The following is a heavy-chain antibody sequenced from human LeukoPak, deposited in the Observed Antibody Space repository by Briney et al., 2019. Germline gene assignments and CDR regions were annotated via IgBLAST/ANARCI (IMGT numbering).Heavy chain of an antibody. V-gene: IGHV3-30*04. J-gene: IGHJ6*02. Sequence: GGSLRLSCAASGFTFSSYAMHWVRQAPGKGLEWVAVISYDGSNKYYADSVKDRFTISRDNSKNTLYLQMNSLRAEDTAVYYCARAGAGTTDYYYYGMDVWGQGTTVTVSS. CDR1: GFTFSSYA. CDR2: ISYDGSNK. D-gene: IGHD1-1*01. CDR3: ARAGAGTTDYYYYGMDV.